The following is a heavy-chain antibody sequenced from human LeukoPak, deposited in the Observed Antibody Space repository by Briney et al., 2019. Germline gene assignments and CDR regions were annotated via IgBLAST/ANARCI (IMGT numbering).Heavy chain of an antibody. V-gene: IGHV3-30*04. CDR3: ARDPTAYYDFWSGYRHWFDP. CDR1: GFTFSSYA. J-gene: IGHJ5*02. CDR2: ISYDGSNK. Sequence: PGGSLRLSCEASGFTFSSYAMHWVRQAPGKGLEWVAVISYDGSNKYYADSVKGRFTISRDNSKNTLYLQMNSLRAEDTAVYYCARDPTAYYDFWSGYRHWFDPWGQGTLVTVSS. D-gene: IGHD3-3*01.